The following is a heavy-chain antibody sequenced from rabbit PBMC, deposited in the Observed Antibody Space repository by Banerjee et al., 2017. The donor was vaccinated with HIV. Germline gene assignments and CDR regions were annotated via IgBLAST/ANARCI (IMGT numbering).Heavy chain of an antibody. J-gene: IGHJ4*01. D-gene: IGHD4-1*01. Sequence: QQLVESGGGLVKPGASLTLTCKASGFSFSSGYYMCWVRQAPGKGLEWIACIYTGSSGSTYYASWAKGRFTISKTSSTTVTLQMTSLTAADTATYFCARDLAGVIGWNFNLWGPGTLVTVS. CDR2: IYTGSSGST. V-gene: IGHV1S40*01. CDR3: ARDLAGVIGWNFNL. CDR1: GFSFSSGYY.